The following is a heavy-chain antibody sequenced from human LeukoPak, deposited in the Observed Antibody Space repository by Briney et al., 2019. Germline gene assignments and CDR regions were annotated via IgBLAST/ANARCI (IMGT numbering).Heavy chain of an antibody. Sequence: PSETLSLTCAVYGGSFSGYYWSWIRQPPGKGLEWIGEINHSGSTNYNPSLKSRVTISVDTSKNQFSLKLSSVTAADTAVYYCAISCSSTRCSPAPPEYYGMDVWGQGTTVTVSS. V-gene: IGHV4-34*01. CDR1: GGSFSGYY. J-gene: IGHJ6*02. D-gene: IGHD2-2*01. CDR2: INHSGST. CDR3: AISCSSTRCSPAPPEYYGMDV.